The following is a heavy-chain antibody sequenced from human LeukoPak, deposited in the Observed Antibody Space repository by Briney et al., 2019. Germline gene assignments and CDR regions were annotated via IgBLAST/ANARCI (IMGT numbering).Heavy chain of an antibody. D-gene: IGHD2-21*02. CDR2: IYSAGST. CDR1: GFTVSSDY. CDR3: VKPLVTGRLSGVFQY. J-gene: IGHJ4*02. V-gene: IGHV3-53*01. Sequence: GGSLRLSCAASGFTVSSDYMTWVRQAPGKGLEWISVIYSAGSTYYADSVKGRFTISRDNSKNTVYLEMNNLRAEDTAVYYCVKPLVTGRLSGVFQYWGQGALVTVSS.